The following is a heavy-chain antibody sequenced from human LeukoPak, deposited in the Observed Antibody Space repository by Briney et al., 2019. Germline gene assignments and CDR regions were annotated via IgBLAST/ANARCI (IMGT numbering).Heavy chain of an antibody. CDR1: GGSISSYY. Sequence: KPSETLSLTCTVSGGSISSYYWSWIRQPPGKGLEWIGYIYYSGSTNYNPSLKSRVTISVDTSKNQFSLKLSSVTAADTAVYYCARHRYGDYFYYYYYMDVWGKGTTVTISS. CDR2: IYYSGST. J-gene: IGHJ6*03. CDR3: ARHRYGDYFYYYYYMDV. V-gene: IGHV4-59*08. D-gene: IGHD4-17*01.